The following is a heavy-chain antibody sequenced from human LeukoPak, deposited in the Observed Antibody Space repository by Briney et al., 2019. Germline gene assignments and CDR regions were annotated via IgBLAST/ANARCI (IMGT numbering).Heavy chain of an antibody. V-gene: IGHV4-59*08. CDR1: GGSISSYY. CDR2: IYYSGST. D-gene: IGHD4-17*01. Sequence: SETLSLTCTVSGGSISSYYWSWIRQPPGKGLEWIGYIYYSGSTNYNPSLKSRVTISVDTSKNQFSLKLSSVTAADTAVYYCARVRRGDYSDWGQGTLVTVSS. J-gene: IGHJ4*02. CDR3: ARVRRGDYSD.